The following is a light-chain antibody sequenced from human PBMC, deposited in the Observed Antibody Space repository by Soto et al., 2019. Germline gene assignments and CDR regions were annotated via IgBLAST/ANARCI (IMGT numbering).Light chain of an antibody. Sequence: DIVMPQSPASLAVSLGERATINCKSSQSVLYSANDENYLAWYQQKPGQPPKLLIYWASTRESGVPDRFSGSGSRTDFTLTISSLQAEDVAVYYCQQYYTTPWAFGQGTKVDIK. CDR1: QSVLYSANDENY. CDR3: QQYYTTPWA. CDR2: WAS. V-gene: IGKV4-1*01. J-gene: IGKJ1*01.